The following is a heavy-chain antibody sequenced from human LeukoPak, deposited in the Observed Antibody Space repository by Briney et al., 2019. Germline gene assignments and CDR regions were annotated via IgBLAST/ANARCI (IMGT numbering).Heavy chain of an antibody. V-gene: IGHV4-39*01. CDR2: IYYSGST. Sequence: PSETLSLTCTVSGGSISSGGYYWSWIRQHPGKGLEWIGYIYYSGSTYYNPSLKSRVTISVDTSKNQFSLKLSSVTAADTAVYYCARQNYDFWSGYYPYYFDYWGQGTLVTVSS. CDR3: ARQNYDFWSGYYPYYFDY. CDR1: GGSISSGGYY. J-gene: IGHJ4*02. D-gene: IGHD3-3*01.